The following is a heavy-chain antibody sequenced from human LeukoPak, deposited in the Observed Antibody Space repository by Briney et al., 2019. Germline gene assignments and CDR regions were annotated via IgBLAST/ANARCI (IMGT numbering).Heavy chain of an antibody. V-gene: IGHV3-7*01. D-gene: IGHD6-19*01. CDR3: ARDQVAVAGLYYYFYYYMDV. CDR1: GFTFSNAW. J-gene: IGHJ6*03. Sequence: GGSLRLSCAASGFTFSNAWMSWVRQAPGKGLEWVANIKLDGSEKYYVDSVKGRFTISRDNAKNSLYLQMNSLRAEDTAIYYCARDQVAVAGLYYYFYYYMDVWGKGTTVTISS. CDR2: IKLDGSEK.